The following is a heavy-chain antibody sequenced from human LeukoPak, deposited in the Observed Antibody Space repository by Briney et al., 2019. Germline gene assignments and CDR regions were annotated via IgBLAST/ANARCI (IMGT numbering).Heavy chain of an antibody. Sequence: ASVKVTCKASGYTFTSYDINWLRQATGQGLEWMGWMNPTSGNTGYAQKFQGRVPMTRNTSNSTAYMELSRMRSEDTAVYYCAREPRGSYRVHDDFDIWGQGTMVTVSS. CDR1: GYTFTSYD. V-gene: IGHV1-8*01. CDR2: MNPTSGNT. CDR3: AREPRGSYRVHDDFDI. J-gene: IGHJ3*02. D-gene: IGHD1-26*01.